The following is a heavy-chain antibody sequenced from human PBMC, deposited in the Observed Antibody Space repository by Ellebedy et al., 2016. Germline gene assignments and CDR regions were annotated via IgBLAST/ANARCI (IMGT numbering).Heavy chain of an antibody. D-gene: IGHD1-26*01. J-gene: IGHJ4*02. CDR1: GYTFTSYD. V-gene: IGHV1-8*01. CDR3: ARGYDWWELPGFDY. CDR2: MNPNSGNT. Sequence: ASVKVSCXASGYTFTSYDINWVRQATGQGLEWMGWMNPNSGNTGYAQKFQGRVTMTRNTSISTAYMELSSLRSEDTAVYYCARGYDWWELPGFDYWGQGTLVTVSS.